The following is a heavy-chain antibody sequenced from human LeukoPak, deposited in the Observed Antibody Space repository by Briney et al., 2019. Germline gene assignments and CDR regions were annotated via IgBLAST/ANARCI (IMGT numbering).Heavy chain of an antibody. J-gene: IGHJ5*02. CDR2: INLYNGGT. V-gene: IGHV1-2*02. D-gene: IGHD2-8*01. CDR3: ARGDCTTANCYPAGWFDP. CDR1: GFTFTAYY. Sequence: ASVKVSCKSSGFTFTAYYIHWVRQRPGQGIELVGWINLYNGGTNYAQRFQYRVTMTRDTSISTAYMELNGLRSDDTAVYYCARGDCTTANCYPAGWFDPWAQGTLVTVSS.